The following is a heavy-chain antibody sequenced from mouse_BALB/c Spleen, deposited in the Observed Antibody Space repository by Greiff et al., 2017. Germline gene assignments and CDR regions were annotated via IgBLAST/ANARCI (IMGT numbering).Heavy chain of an antibody. V-gene: IGHV1-5*01. J-gene: IGHJ4*01. D-gene: IGHD1-2*01. CDR3: ARSLLHYAMDY. CDR2: IYPGNSDT. Sequence: VQLKESGTVLARPGASVKMSCKASGYTFTSYWMHWVKQRPGQGLEWIGAIYPGNSDTSYNQKFKGKAKLTAVTSTSTAYMELSSLTNEDSAVYYCARSLLHYAMDYWGQGTSVTVSS. CDR1: GYTFTSYW.